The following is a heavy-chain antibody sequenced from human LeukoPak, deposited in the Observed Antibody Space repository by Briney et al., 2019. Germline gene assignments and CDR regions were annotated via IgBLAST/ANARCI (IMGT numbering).Heavy chain of an antibody. CDR3: ARWAPSGDRDYYYYYMDV. D-gene: IGHD2-21*02. V-gene: IGHV1-18*01. CDR1: GYTFTSYG. J-gene: IGHJ6*03. CDR2: ISAYNGNT. Sequence: ASVKVSCKASGYTFTSYGISWVRQAPGQGLEWMGWISAYNGNTNYAQKLQGRVTMTTDTSTSTAYMELRSLRSDDTAVYYCARWAPSGDRDYYYYYMDVWGKGTTVTVSS.